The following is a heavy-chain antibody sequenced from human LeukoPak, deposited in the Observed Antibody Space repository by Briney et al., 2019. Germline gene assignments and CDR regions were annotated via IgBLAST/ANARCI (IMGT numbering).Heavy chain of an antibody. V-gene: IGHV3-74*01. CDR3: VWLGELARLDP. J-gene: IGHJ5*02. Sequence: GGSLRLSCAASGFTFSNYWMHWVRQAPGKGLEWVSRIKSDGSITSYADAAKGRFTISRDNAKSTLYLQMNSLRAEDTAVYYCVWLGELARLDPWGQGTLVTVSS. D-gene: IGHD3-10*01. CDR2: IKSDGSIT. CDR1: GFTFSNYW.